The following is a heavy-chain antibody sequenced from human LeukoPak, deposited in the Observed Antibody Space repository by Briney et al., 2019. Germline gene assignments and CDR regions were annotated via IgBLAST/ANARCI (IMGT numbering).Heavy chain of an antibody. D-gene: IGHD3-22*01. V-gene: IGHV1-69*13. Sequence: SVKVSCKASGGTFSSYAISWVRQAPGQGLEWMGGIIPIFGTANYAQKFQGRVTITADESTSTAYMELSSLRSEGTAVYYCASPRSNYYDSSGYHGSYYFDYWGQGTLVTVSS. CDR2: IIPIFGTA. CDR3: ASPRSNYYDSSGYHGSYYFDY. CDR1: GGTFSSYA. J-gene: IGHJ4*02.